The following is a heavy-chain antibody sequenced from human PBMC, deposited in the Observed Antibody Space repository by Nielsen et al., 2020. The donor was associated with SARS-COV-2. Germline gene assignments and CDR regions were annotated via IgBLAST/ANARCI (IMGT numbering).Heavy chain of an antibody. V-gene: IGHV4-59*02. Sequence: SETLSFTCSVSGSSVTSYSWSWIRQSPGKGLEWIGYIYNTGNTNYNPSLKSRISISVDTSKNQLSLRLRSVTAADTAVYYCARTPVRITICGVVNPGNWFDPWGQGTLVTVSS. CDR2: IYNTGNT. CDR3: ARTPVRITICGVVNPGNWFDP. D-gene: IGHD3-3*01. CDR1: GSSVTSYS. J-gene: IGHJ5*02.